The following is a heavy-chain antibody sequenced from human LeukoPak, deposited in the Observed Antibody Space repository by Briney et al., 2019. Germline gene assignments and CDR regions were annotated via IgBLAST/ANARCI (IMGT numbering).Heavy chain of an antibody. J-gene: IGHJ4*02. Sequence: GGSLRLSCAASGVTFSNYWMTWVRQGPGKGLEGVANIKQDGSGKYYVDSVKGRFTISRDNAKNSLYLQMNSLRAEDTALYYCARGGYSSSWFWVYWGQGTLVTVSS. CDR1: GVTFSNYW. D-gene: IGHD6-13*01. CDR3: ARGGYSSSWFWVY. CDR2: IKQDGSGK. V-gene: IGHV3-7*05.